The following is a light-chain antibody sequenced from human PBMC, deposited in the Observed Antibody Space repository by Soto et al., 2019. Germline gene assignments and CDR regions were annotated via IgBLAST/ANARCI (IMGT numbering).Light chain of an antibody. CDR2: EVS. CDR1: SSDVGSYNR. V-gene: IGLV2-18*02. CDR3: SSYTSSSTLV. Sequence: QSALTQPPSVSGSPGQSVTISCTGTSSDVGSYNRVSWYQQPPGTAPKLMIFEVSNRPSGVPDRFSASKSGNTASLTISGIQAEDEADYYCSSYTSSSTLVFGGGTKLTVL. J-gene: IGLJ2*01.